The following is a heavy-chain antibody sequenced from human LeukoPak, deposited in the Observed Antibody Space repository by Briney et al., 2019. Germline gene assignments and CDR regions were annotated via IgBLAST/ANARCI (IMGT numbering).Heavy chain of an antibody. Sequence: SETLSLTCAVYGGSFSGYYWSWIRQPPGKGLEWIGEINHSGSTNYNPSLKSRVTISVDTSKNQFSLKLSSVTAADTAVYYCARSFKYYDFWSGYSRYYFDYWGQGTLVTVSS. CDR3: ARSFKYYDFWSGYSRYYFDY. CDR2: INHSGST. CDR1: GGSFSGYY. D-gene: IGHD3-3*01. J-gene: IGHJ4*02. V-gene: IGHV4-34*01.